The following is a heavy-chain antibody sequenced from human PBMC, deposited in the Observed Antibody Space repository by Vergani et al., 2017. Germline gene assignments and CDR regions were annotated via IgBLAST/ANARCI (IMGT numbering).Heavy chain of an antibody. J-gene: IGHJ5*02. CDR3: ASYYDLWSGYYLESRWFDP. CDR2: IYYSGST. D-gene: IGHD3-3*01. V-gene: IGHV4-59*12. Sequence: QVQLQESGPGLVKPSETLSLTCTVSGGSISSYYWSWIRQPPGKGLEWIGYIYYSGSTNSNPSLKSRVTISVDTSKNQFSLKLSSVTAADTAVYYCASYYDLWSGYYLESRWFDPWGQGTLVTVSS. CDR1: GGSISSYY.